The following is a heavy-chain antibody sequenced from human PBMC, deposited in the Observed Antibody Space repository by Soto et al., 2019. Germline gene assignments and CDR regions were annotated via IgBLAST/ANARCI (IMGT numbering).Heavy chain of an antibody. CDR2: IKQDGSEK. CDR3: ARDLSYDYIWGSYRYTEGFDY. V-gene: IGHV3-7*01. J-gene: IGHJ4*02. CDR1: GFTFSSYW. Sequence: GGSLRLSCAASGFTFSSYWMSWVRQAPGKGLEWVANIKQDGSEKYYVDSVKGRFTISRDNAKNSLYLQMNSLRAEDTAVYYCARDLSYDYIWGSYRYTEGFDYWGQGTLVTVSS. D-gene: IGHD3-16*02.